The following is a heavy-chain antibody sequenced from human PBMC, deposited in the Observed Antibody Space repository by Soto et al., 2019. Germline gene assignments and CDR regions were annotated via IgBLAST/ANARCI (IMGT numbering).Heavy chain of an antibody. Sequence: SETLSLTSTVSGGSISSGGYYWSWIRQHPGKGLEWIGYIYYSGSTYYNPSLKSRVTISVDTSKNQFSLKLSSVTAADTAVYYCARDLALCLGELSAHAFDIWGQGIMVTVSS. CDR1: GGSISSGGYY. J-gene: IGHJ3*02. CDR2: IYYSGST. V-gene: IGHV4-31*03. D-gene: IGHD3-16*02. CDR3: ARDLALCLGELSAHAFDI.